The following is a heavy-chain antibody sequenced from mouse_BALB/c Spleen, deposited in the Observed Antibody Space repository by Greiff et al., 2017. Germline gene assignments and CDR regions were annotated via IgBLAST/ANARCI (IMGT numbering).Heavy chain of an antibody. CDR3: ARVYLPCAMDY. D-gene: IGHD2-3*01. Sequence: ESGPGLVKPSQSLSLTCSVTGYSITSGYYWNWIRQFPGNKLEWMGYISYDGSNNYNPSLKNRISITRDTSKNQFFLKLNSVTTEDTATYYCARVYLPCAMDYWGQGTSVTVSS. CDR2: ISYDGSN. V-gene: IGHV3-6*02. J-gene: IGHJ4*01. CDR1: GYSITSGYY.